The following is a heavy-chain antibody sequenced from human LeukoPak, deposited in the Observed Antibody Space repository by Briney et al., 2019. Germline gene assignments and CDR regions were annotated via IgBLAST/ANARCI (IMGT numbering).Heavy chain of an antibody. CDR2: ISSSSSTI. Sequence: PGGSLRLSCAASGFTFNNFAMHWVRQAPGKGLEWVSYISSSSSTIYYADSVKGRFTISRDNAKNSLYLQMNSLRAEDTAVYYCARGGTNFDYWGQGTLVTVSS. CDR3: ARGGTNFDY. V-gene: IGHV3-48*01. J-gene: IGHJ4*02. CDR1: GFTFNNFA. D-gene: IGHD2-15*01.